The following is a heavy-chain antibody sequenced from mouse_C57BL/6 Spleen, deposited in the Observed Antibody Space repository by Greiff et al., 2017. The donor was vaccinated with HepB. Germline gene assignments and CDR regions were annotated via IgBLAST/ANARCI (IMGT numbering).Heavy chain of an antibody. Sequence: EVKLMESGGDLVKPGGSLKLSCAASGFTFSSYGMSWVRQTPDKRLEWVATISSGGSYTYYPDSVKGRFTISRDNAKNTLYLQMSSLKSEDTAMYYCARRPYFDYCGQGTTLTVSS. J-gene: IGHJ2*01. CDR3: ARRPYFDY. V-gene: IGHV5-6*02. CDR2: ISSGGSYT. CDR1: GFTFSSYG.